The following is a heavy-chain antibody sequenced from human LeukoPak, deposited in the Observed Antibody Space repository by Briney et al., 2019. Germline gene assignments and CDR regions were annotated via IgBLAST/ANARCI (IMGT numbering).Heavy chain of an antibody. V-gene: IGHV4-39*01. Sequence: PSETLSLTCTVSGGSISSSSYYWGWIRQAPGKGLEWIGSIYYSGSTYYNPSLKSRVTISVDTSKNQFSLKLSSVTAADTAVYYCARRVVRGVINYWGQGTLVTASS. CDR3: ARRVVRGVINY. CDR2: IYYSGST. J-gene: IGHJ4*02. D-gene: IGHD3-10*01. CDR1: GGSISSSSYY.